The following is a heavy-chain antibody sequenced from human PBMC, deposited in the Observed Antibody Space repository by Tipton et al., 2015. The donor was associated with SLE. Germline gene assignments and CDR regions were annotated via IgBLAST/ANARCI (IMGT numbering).Heavy chain of an antibody. J-gene: IGHJ3*02. CDR2: IYYSGST. CDR1: GGSITSYY. V-gene: IGHV4-59*01. D-gene: IGHD3-22*01. CDR3: VRVRGYDSNGYYSDEAFGI. Sequence: TLSLTCTVSGGSITSYYWSWIRQPPGRGREWIGYIYYSGSTNYNPSLKSQITISVYTSKNEFSLKLSSLTAADTAVYYCVRVRGYDSNGYYSDEAFGIWGQGTMVTVAS.